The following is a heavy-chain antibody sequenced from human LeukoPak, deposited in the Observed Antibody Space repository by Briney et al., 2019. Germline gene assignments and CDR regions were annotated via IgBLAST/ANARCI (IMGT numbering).Heavy chain of an antibody. CDR1: GFTFSSYA. V-gene: IGHV3-23*01. D-gene: IGHD6-6*01. J-gene: IGHJ3*02. Sequence: PGGSLRLSCAASGFTFSSYAMRWVRQAPGKGLEWVSAIGSGSGGTTIYADSVKGRFTISRDNAKNSLYLQVISLRAEDTAVYYCARGPSIAARYDAFDIWGQGTMVTVSS. CDR2: IGSGSGGTT. CDR3: ARGPSIAARYDAFDI.